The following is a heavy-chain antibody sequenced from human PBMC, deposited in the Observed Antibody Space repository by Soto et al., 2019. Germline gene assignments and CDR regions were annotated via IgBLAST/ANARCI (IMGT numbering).Heavy chain of an antibody. V-gene: IGHV4-59*01. D-gene: IGHD4-17*01. CDR3: ARDDYGDYRFDY. Sequence: QVQLQESGPGLVKPSETLSLTCTVSGGSISSYYWSWIRQPPGKGLEWIGYIYYSGSTNYNPSLKSRXXIXVXXSKNQFSLKLSSVTAADTAVYYCARDDYGDYRFDYWGQGTLVTVSS. J-gene: IGHJ4*02. CDR2: IYYSGST. CDR1: GGSISSYY.